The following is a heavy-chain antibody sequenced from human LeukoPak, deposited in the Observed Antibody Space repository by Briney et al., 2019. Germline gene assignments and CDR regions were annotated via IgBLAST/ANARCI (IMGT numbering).Heavy chain of an antibody. D-gene: IGHD5-24*01. V-gene: IGHV1-2*02. CDR2: INPNSGGT. J-gene: IGHJ4*02. CDR1: GYTFTGYY. Sequence: ASVKVSCKASGYTFTGYYMHWVRQAPGQGLEWMGWINPNSGGTNYAQKFQGRVTMTRDTSISTAYMELSRLRSDDTAVYYCARDSSDGYNLFVYWGQGSLVTVSS. CDR3: ARDSSDGYNLFVY.